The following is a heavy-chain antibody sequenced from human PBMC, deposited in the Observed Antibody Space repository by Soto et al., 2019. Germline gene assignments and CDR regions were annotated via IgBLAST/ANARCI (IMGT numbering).Heavy chain of an antibody. V-gene: IGHV5-51*01. CDR1: GYSFTSYW. J-gene: IGHJ6*02. CDR3: ARSLKQQLVPNYYYYGMDV. Sequence: PGESLKISCKGSGYSFTSYWIGWVRQMPGKGLEWMGIIYPGDSDTRYSPSFQGQVTISADKSISTAYLQWSSLKASDTAMYYCARSLKQQLVPNYYYYGMDVWGQGTTVTVSS. D-gene: IGHD6-13*01. CDR2: IYPGDSDT.